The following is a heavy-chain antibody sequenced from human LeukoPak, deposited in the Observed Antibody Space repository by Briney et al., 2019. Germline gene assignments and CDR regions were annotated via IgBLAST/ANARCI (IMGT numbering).Heavy chain of an antibody. Sequence: SETLSLTCTVSGGSISSSSYYRGWIRQPPGKGLEWIGEINHSGSTNYNPSLKSRVTISVDTSKNQFSLKLSSVTAADTAVYYCARAPAGYWGQGTLVTVSS. CDR2: INHSGST. CDR3: ARAPAGY. CDR1: GGSISSSSYY. J-gene: IGHJ4*02. V-gene: IGHV4-39*07.